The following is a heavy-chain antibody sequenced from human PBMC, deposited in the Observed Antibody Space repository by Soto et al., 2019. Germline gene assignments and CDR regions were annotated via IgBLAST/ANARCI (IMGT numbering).Heavy chain of an antibody. J-gene: IGHJ6*03. V-gene: IGHV3-21*01. D-gene: IGHD1-7*01. Sequence: EVQLVESGGGLVKPGGSLRLSCAASGFTFSSYSMNWVRQAPGKGLEWVSSISSSSSYIYYADSVKGRFTISRDNAKKSLYLQMNSLRAEDTAVYYCARRELLYYYYYYMEVWGKGTTVTVSS. CDR3: ARRELLYYYYYYMEV. CDR2: ISSSSSYI. CDR1: GFTFSSYS.